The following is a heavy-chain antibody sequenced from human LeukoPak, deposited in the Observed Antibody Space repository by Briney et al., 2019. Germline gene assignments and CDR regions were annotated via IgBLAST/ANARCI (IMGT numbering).Heavy chain of an antibody. CDR1: GGSFSGYY. J-gene: IGHJ5*02. CDR3: ARPLWDILTGTVSVWFDP. V-gene: IGHV4-34*01. CDR2: INHSGST. Sequence: PSETLSLTCAVYGGSFSGYYWSWIRQPPGKGLEWIGEINHSGSTNYNPSLKSRVTISVDTSMNQFSLKLSSVTAADTAVYYCARPLWDILTGTVSVWFDPWGQGTLVTVSS. D-gene: IGHD3-9*01.